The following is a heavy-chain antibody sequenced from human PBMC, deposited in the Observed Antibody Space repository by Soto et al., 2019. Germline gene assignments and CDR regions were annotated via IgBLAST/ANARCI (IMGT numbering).Heavy chain of an antibody. V-gene: IGHV1-18*01. CDR1: GYTFTSYG. Sequence: QVQLVQSGAEVKKPGASVKVSCKASGYTFTSYGISWVRQAPGQGLEWMGWISAYNGNTNYAQKLQGRVTMTTDTSTRTAYMELRSLRSDDTAVYYCAREMASTAYYYYGMDVWGQGTTVTVSS. D-gene: IGHD5-12*01. CDR2: ISAYNGNT. CDR3: AREMASTAYYYYGMDV. J-gene: IGHJ6*02.